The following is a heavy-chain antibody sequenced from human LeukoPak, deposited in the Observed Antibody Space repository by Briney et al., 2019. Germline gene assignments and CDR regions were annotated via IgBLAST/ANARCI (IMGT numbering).Heavy chain of an antibody. Sequence: PSETLSLTCTVSGGSISSSSYYWGWIRQPPGKGLEWIGSIYYSGSTYYNPSLKSRVTISVDTSKNQFSLKLSSVTAADTAVYYCAREGKWFGELFYYFDYWGQGTLVTVSS. CDR1: GGSISSSSYY. V-gene: IGHV4-39*07. CDR2: IYYSGST. J-gene: IGHJ4*02. D-gene: IGHD3-10*01. CDR3: AREGKWFGELFYYFDY.